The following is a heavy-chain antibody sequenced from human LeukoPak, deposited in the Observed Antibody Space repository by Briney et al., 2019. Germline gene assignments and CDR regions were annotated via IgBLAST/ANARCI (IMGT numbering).Heavy chain of an antibody. CDR3: ARVSGNYGSGSYLDY. Sequence: SETLSLTCAVYGGSFSGYYWRWIRQPPGKGLEWIGDTNHSGSTNYNPSLKSRVTISVDTSKNQFSPKLSSVTAADTDVYYCARVSGNYGSGSYLDYWGQGTLVTVSS. CDR2: TNHSGST. CDR1: GGSFSGYY. V-gene: IGHV4-34*01. D-gene: IGHD3-10*01. J-gene: IGHJ4*02.